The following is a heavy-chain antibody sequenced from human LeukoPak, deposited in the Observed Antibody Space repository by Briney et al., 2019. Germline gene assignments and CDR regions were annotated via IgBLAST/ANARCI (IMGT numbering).Heavy chain of an antibody. CDR1: GGTFSSYA. CDR2: IIPIFGTA. V-gene: IGHV1-69*13. Sequence: SVKVSCKASGGTFSSYAISWVRQAPGQGLEWMGGIIPIFGTANYTQKFQGRVTITADESTSTAYMELSSLRSEDTAVYYCARDTDYDDSSGYYYEPYSLWGQGTLVTVSS. CDR3: ARDTDYDDSSGYYYEPYSL. D-gene: IGHD3-22*01. J-gene: IGHJ4*02.